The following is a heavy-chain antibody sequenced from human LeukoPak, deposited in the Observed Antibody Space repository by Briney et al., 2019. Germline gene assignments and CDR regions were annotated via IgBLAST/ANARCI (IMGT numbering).Heavy chain of an antibody. J-gene: IGHJ4*02. CDR2: INPNSGDT. D-gene: IGHD2/OR15-2a*01. CDR3: ARALFRHLNYFDY. Sequence: ASVKVSCKASGYTFTGYYMHWVRQAPGQGLEWMGRINPNSGDTNYAQKFQGRVTMTTDTSTSTAYMELRSLRSDDTAVYYCARALFRHLNYFDYWGQGTLVTVSS. CDR1: GYTFTGYY. V-gene: IGHV1-2*06.